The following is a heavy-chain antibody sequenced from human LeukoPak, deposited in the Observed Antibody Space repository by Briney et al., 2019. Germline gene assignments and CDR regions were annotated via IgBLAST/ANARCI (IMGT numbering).Heavy chain of an antibody. CDR3: AKDKRARYCSSTSCYGLGY. CDR1: GGTFSSYA. Sequence: SVKVSCKASGGTFSSYAISWVRQAPGQGLEWMGGIIPIFGTANYAQKFQGRVTITADESTSTAYMELSSLRSEDTAVYYCAKDKRARYCSSTSCYGLGYWGQGTLVTVSS. CDR2: IIPIFGTA. V-gene: IGHV1-69*13. J-gene: IGHJ4*02. D-gene: IGHD2-2*01.